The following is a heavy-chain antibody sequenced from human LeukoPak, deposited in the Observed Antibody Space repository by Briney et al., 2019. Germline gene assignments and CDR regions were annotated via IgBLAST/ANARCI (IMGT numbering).Heavy chain of an antibody. D-gene: IGHD1-20*01. CDR3: ARDTDNWNDVSPRGWFDP. CDR2: INPSGGST. CDR1: GYTFISYN. V-gene: IGHV1-46*01. J-gene: IGHJ5*02. Sequence: ASVKVSCKASGYTFISYNINWLRQAPGQGLEWMGIINPSGGSTSYAQKFQGRVTMTRDTSTSTVYMELSSLRSEDTAVYYCARDTDNWNDVSPRGWFDPWGQGTLVTVSS.